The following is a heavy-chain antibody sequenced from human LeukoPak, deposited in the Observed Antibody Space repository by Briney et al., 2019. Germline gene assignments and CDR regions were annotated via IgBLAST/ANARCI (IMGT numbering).Heavy chain of an antibody. D-gene: IGHD2-21*02. CDR3: ARVAYGGDLLDYLDY. Sequence: ASVKVSCKASGYTFTNFAITWVRQAPGQGLEWMGWISVYNGDTDYAQKFQGRVTMIKDTPTSTAYMELRSLRSDDTAVYYCARVAYGGDLLDYLDYWGQGTLVTVSS. J-gene: IGHJ4*02. CDR1: GYTFTNFA. V-gene: IGHV1-18*01. CDR2: ISVYNGDT.